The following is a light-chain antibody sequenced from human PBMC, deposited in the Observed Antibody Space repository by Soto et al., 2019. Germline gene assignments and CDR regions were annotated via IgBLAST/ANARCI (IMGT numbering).Light chain of an antibody. CDR1: QSVSSSY. CDR2: GAS. J-gene: IGKJ2*01. V-gene: IGKV3-20*01. Sequence: EIVLTQSPGTLSLSPGERATLSCRASQSVSSSYLAWYQQKPGQAPRLLIYGASSRATGIPDRFSGSGSGTDFTLTISRLEPEDFLVYYCQQYGSSPGYTFGQGTKLEIK. CDR3: QQYGSSPGYT.